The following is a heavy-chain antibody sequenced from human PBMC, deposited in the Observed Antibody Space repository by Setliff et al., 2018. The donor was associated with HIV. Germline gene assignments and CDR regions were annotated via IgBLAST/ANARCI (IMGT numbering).Heavy chain of an antibody. V-gene: IGHV1-8*01. D-gene: IGHD6-6*01. Sequence: ASVKVSCKASGYTFTSYDINWVRQATGQGLEWMGWMNPNSGNTGYAQKFQGRVTMTRNTSISTAYMELSSLRSEDTAVYYCARGVRSIAARPYYYYMDVWGKGTTVTVSS. CDR1: GYTFTSYD. CDR2: MNPNSGNT. CDR3: ARGVRSIAARPYYYYMDV. J-gene: IGHJ6*03.